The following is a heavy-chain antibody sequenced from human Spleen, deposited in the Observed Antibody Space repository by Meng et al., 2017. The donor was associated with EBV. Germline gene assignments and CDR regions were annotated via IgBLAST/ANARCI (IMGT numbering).Heavy chain of an antibody. CDR1: GGSSITYS. J-gene: IGHJ4*02. Sequence: QRQDPGPVLVKPSETLFLSCTVSGGSSITYSWSWIRQPPGKGLEWLGYIYYGGDTNYNPSLRSRVTMSIDPSKNQFSLKLNSVTAADTAVYYCARGYTSGASFFDSWGQGALVTVSS. CDR2: IYYGGDT. V-gene: IGHV4-59*01. D-gene: IGHD6-19*01. CDR3: ARGYTSGASFFDS.